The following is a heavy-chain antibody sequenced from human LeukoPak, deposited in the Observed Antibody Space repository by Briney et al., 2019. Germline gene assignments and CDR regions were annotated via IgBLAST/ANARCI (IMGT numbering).Heavy chain of an antibody. CDR1: GFTFSSYA. Sequence: GGSLRLSCAASGFTFSSYAMHWVRQAPGKGLEWVAVISYDGSNKYYADSVKGRFTISRDNSKNTLYLQMNSLRAEDTAVYYCATSYGSGSYYDHYYYGMDVWGQGTTVIVSS. V-gene: IGHV3-30*07. CDR3: ATSYGSGSYYDHYYYGMDV. D-gene: IGHD3-10*01. J-gene: IGHJ6*02. CDR2: ISYDGSNK.